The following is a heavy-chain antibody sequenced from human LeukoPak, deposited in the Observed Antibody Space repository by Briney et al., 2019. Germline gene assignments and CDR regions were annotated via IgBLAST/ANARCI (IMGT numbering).Heavy chain of an antibody. J-gene: IGHJ4*02. V-gene: IGHV2-5*01. D-gene: IGHD3-3*01. CDR1: GLSLSTSAVG. Sequence: SGPTLVKPTQTLTLTCSFSGLSLSTSAVGVGWIRQPPVKGLDWLAFISSYDEKRYTPSLKSRLTIINVPTKSQGAVTMHNMDPVDTATYYCAHSYDFWSGYYAGFFDYWGQGTLVTVSS. CDR2: ISSYDEK. CDR3: AHSYDFWSGYYAGFFDY.